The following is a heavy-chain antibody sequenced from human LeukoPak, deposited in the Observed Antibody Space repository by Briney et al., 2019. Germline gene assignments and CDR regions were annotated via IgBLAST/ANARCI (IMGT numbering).Heavy chain of an antibody. D-gene: IGHD3-22*01. Sequence: SETLSLTCTVSGGSISSYYWSLIRQPPGKGLEWIGYIYYSGSTNYNPSLKSRVTISVDTSKNQFSLKLSSVTAADTAVYYCARGVSYYDSSGYYNEYFQHWGQGTLVTVSS. J-gene: IGHJ1*01. CDR2: IYYSGST. V-gene: IGHV4-59*08. CDR3: ARGVSYYDSSGYYNEYFQH. CDR1: GGSISSYY.